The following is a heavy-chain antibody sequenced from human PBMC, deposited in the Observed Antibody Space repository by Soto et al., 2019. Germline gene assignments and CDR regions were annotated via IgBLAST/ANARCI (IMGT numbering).Heavy chain of an antibody. V-gene: IGHV5-51*01. CDR1: GYSFTSYW. CDR2: IYPGDSDT. Sequence: GESLKISCKGSGYSFTSYWIGWVRQMPGKGLEWMGIIYPGDSDTRYSPSFQGQVTISADKSISTAYLQWSSLKASDTAMYYCARPGQLVRDYDYGMDGWGQGTTVTVSS. CDR3: ARPGQLVRDYDYGMDG. D-gene: IGHD6-6*01. J-gene: IGHJ6*01.